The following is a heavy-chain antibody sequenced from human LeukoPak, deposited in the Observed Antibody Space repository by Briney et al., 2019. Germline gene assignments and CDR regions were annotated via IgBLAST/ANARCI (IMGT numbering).Heavy chain of an antibody. V-gene: IGHV1-24*01. CDR2: FDPEDGET. Sequence: ASVKVSCKVSGYTLTELSMHWVRQAPGKGLEWMGGFDPEDGETIYAQKFQGRVTMTEDTSTDTAYMELSSLRSEDTAVYYCAKGSKEVLFTRDHYMDVWGKGTTVTISS. CDR3: AKGSKEVLFTRDHYMDV. D-gene: IGHD3-3*01. J-gene: IGHJ6*03. CDR1: GYTLTELS.